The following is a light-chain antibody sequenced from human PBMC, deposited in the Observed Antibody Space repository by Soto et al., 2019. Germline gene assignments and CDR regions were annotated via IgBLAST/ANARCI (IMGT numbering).Light chain of an antibody. CDR1: QSVRSK. J-gene: IGKJ4*01. Sequence: IVLTQSPGTMSLSTGERATLSCRASQSVRSKVAWYQQKPGQAPSLVIYAASSRATGIPDRFSGSGYGTDFSLTISRLETEDFAVYYCQQYGSSLLIFGGGTKVDIK. CDR3: QQYGSSLLI. CDR2: AAS. V-gene: IGKV3-20*01.